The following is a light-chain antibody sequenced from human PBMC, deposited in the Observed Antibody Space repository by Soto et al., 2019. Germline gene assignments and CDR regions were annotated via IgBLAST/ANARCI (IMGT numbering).Light chain of an antibody. V-gene: IGLV1-51*02. Sequence: QSVLTQPPSVSAAPGQKVTISCSGSSSNIGNNYVSWYQQLPGTSPKLLIYENNKRPSGIPDRFSGPKSGTSATLGITGLQTGDEADYYCGTWDGTYWVFGGGTQLTVL. CDR3: GTWDGTYWV. J-gene: IGLJ3*02. CDR1: SSNIGNNY. CDR2: ENN.